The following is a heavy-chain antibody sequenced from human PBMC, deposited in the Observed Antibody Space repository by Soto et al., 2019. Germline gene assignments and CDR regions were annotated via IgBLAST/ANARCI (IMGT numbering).Heavy chain of an antibody. J-gene: IGHJ4*02. V-gene: IGHV3-7*03. D-gene: IGHD5-12*01. CDR3: ARDSIPVEMATIPHFVY. CDR1: GFTFSSHW. CDR2: IKQDGSEK. Sequence: GSLRLSCAASGFTFSSHWMSWVRQARWKGLEWVANIKQDGSEKYYVDSVKGRFTTSRDNAKNSLYLQMNWLRAEDRAVYYCARDSIPVEMATIPHFVYGGQGTLVTVSS.